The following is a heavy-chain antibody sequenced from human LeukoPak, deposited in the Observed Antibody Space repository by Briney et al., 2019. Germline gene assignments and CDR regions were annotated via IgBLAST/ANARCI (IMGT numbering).Heavy chain of an antibody. J-gene: IGHJ4*02. CDR3: ARALRGIAARLYPY. D-gene: IGHD6-6*01. Sequence: SETLSLTCAVYGGSCSGYYWSWIRQPPGKGLEWIGEINHSGSTNYNPSLKSRVTISVDTPKNQFSLKLSSVTAADTAVYYCARALRGIAARLYPYWGQGTLVTVSS. CDR1: GGSCSGYY. V-gene: IGHV4-34*01. CDR2: INHSGST.